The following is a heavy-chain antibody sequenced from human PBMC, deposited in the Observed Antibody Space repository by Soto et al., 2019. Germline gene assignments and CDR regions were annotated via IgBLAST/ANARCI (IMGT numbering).Heavy chain of an antibody. Sequence: QVQLQESGPGLVKPSQTLSLTCTVSGGSISSGDYYWSWIRQPPGKGLEWIGYIYYSGSTYYNPSLKSRVXXSXDKXKNQFSLKLSSVTAADTAVYYCARIVGATSPHFDYWGQGTLVTVSS. CDR2: IYYSGST. CDR1: GGSISSGDYY. CDR3: ARIVGATSPHFDY. D-gene: IGHD1-26*01. J-gene: IGHJ4*02. V-gene: IGHV4-30-4*01.